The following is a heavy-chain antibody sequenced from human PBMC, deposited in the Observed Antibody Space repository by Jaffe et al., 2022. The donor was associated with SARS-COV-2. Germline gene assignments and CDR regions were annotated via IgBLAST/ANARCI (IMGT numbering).Heavy chain of an antibody. CDR2: IYYDGSNK. CDR3: ARDRSGWERGYFDY. J-gene: IGHJ4*02. CDR1: GFTFRNYG. V-gene: IGHV3-33*01. D-gene: IGHD6-19*01. Sequence: QVQLVESGGGVVQPGRSLRLSCAASGFTFRNYGMHWVRQAPGKGLEWVAIIYYDGSNKYYADSVRGRFTISRDQSKSMLYLQMDSLRAEDTAVYYCARDRSGWERGYFDYWGQGTLVIVSS.